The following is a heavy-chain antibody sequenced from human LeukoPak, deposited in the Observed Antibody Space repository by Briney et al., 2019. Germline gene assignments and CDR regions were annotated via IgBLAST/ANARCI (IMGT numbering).Heavy chain of an antibody. J-gene: IGHJ4*02. CDR2: ISYDGSNK. Sequence: GGSLRLSCAASGFTFSSYGMHWVRQAPGKGLEWVAVISYDGSNKYYADSVKGRFTISRDNSKNTLYLQMNSLRAEDTAVYYCAKDLSRAMGYWGQGTLVTVSS. CDR3: AKDLSRAMGY. CDR1: GFTFSSYG. D-gene: IGHD6-13*01. V-gene: IGHV3-30*18.